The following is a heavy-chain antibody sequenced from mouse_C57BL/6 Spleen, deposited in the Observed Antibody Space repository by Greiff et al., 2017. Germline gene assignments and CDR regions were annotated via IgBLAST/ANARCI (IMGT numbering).Heavy chain of an antibody. CDR3: ARPPYYYGSSYWYFDV. J-gene: IGHJ1*03. CDR2: ISDGGSYT. CDR1: GFTFSSYA. D-gene: IGHD1-1*01. V-gene: IGHV5-4*01. Sequence: EVQRVESGGGLVKPGGSLKLSCAASGFTFSSYAMSWVRQTPEKRLEWVATISDGGSYTYYPDNVKGRFTISRDNAKNNLYLQMSHLKSEDTAMYYCARPPYYYGSSYWYFDVWGTGTTVTVSS.